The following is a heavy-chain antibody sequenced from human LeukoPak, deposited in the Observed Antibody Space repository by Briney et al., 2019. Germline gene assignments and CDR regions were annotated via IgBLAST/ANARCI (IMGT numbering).Heavy chain of an antibody. CDR2: ISGSGGST. V-gene: IGHV3-23*01. D-gene: IGHD5-12*01. CDR1: GFTFSSYA. Sequence: GGSLRLSCAASGFTFSSYAMSWVRQAPGKGLEWVSAISGSGGSTYYADSVKGRFTISRDNSKNTLYLQMNSLRAEDTAVYYCAKIDVDIVATANAFDIWGQGTMVTVSS. J-gene: IGHJ3*02. CDR3: AKIDVDIVATANAFDI.